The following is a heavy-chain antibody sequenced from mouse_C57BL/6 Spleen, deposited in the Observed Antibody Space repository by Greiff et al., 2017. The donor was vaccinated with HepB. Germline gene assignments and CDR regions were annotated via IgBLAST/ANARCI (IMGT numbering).Heavy chain of an antibody. V-gene: IGHV1-52*01. Sequence: QVQLQQPGAELVRPGSSVKLSCKASGYTFTSYWMHWVQQRPIQGLEWIGNIDPSDSETHYNQKFKDKATLTVDKSSSTAYMQLRSLTSEDSAVYYCSRDYYGSSYGVYFDYWGQGTTLTVSS. D-gene: IGHD1-1*01. CDR3: SRDYYGSSYGVYFDY. J-gene: IGHJ2*01. CDR1: GYTFTSYW. CDR2: IDPSDSET.